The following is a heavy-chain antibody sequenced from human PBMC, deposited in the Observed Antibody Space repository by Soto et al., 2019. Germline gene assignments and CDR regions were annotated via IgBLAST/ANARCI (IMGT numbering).Heavy chain of an antibody. CDR2: IIPIFGTA. D-gene: IGHD1-1*01. CDR3: AGVLPPLVNDIDF. J-gene: IGHJ3*01. Sequence: SVKVSCKASGGTFSSYAICWVRHAPGQGLEWMGGIIPIFGTANYAQKFQGRVTITADESTSTAYMELSSLRSEDTAVYYWAGVLPPLVNDIDFWGQGTRATVSS. CDR1: GGTFSSYA. V-gene: IGHV1-69*13.